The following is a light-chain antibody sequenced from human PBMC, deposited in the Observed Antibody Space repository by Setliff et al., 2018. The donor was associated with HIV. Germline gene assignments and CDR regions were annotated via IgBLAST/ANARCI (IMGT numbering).Light chain of an antibody. Sequence: QSVLTQPPSASGTPGQRVTISCSGTNSNIGSNAVNWYQQLPGTAPKLLIYTNYQRPSGVPDRFSGSKSGTSASLAISGLQSEDEADYYCSSHTSNRIPWVFGTGTKVTVL. J-gene: IGLJ1*01. CDR1: NSNIGSNA. V-gene: IGLV1-44*01. CDR3: SSHTSNRIPWV. CDR2: TNY.